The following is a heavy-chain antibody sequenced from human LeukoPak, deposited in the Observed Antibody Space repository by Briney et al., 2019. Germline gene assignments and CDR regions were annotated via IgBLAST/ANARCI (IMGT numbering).Heavy chain of an antibody. CDR2: INPNSGGT. Sequence: ASVKVSCKASGYTFTGYYMHWVRQAPGQGLEWMGWINPNSGGTNYAQKFQGRITMTRDTSIGTAYMELSRLRSDDTAVYYCATDTLTGTTDFDYWGQGTLVTVSS. CDR1: GYTFTGYY. V-gene: IGHV1-2*02. CDR3: ATDTLTGTTDFDY. J-gene: IGHJ4*02. D-gene: IGHD1-14*01.